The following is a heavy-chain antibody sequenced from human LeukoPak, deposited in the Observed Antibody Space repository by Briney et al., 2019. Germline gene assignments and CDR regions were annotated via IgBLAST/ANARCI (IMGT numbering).Heavy chain of an antibody. D-gene: IGHD2-8*01. CDR1: GFAFNVFG. Sequence: PGGSLRLSCEGSGFAFNVFGMHWIRHAPGKGLEWVAFIKSDGVFTNYAEAVKGRFTISRYNSDNTVFLQMESVRPDDTAVYYCARKLMSSRRFEYWGQGTLVTASS. V-gene: IGHV3-30*02. CDR3: ARKLMSSRRFEY. CDR2: IKSDGVFT. J-gene: IGHJ4*02.